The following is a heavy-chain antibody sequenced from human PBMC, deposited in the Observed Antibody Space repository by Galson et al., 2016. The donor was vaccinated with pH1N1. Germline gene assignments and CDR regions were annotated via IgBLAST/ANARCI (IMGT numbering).Heavy chain of an antibody. Sequence: SLRLSYAGSGYTFSAFWMHWVRQVPGKGLVWISRISSDGTETFYADSVKGRFTISRDNAKNTLYLQMTSLTVDDTAMYYCTRDGTDWSNNIDFWGQGTLVTVSS. CDR1: GYTFSAFW. D-gene: IGHD3-9*01. J-gene: IGHJ4*02. CDR3: TRDGTDWSNNIDF. CDR2: ISSDGTET. V-gene: IGHV3-74*01.